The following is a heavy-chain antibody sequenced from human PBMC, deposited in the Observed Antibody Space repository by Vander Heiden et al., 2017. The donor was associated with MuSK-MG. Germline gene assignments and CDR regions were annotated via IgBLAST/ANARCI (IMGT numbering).Heavy chain of an antibody. Sequence: QVQLQESGPGLVKPSETLSLTCTVSGGSISSYYWSWLRQPPGKGLEWIGYIYYSGSTNYNPSLKSRVTISVDTSKNQFSLKLSSVTAADTAVYYCARDTWYFDLWGRGTLVTVSS. V-gene: IGHV4-59*01. CDR2: IYYSGST. CDR1: GGSISSYY. J-gene: IGHJ2*01. CDR3: ARDTWYFDL.